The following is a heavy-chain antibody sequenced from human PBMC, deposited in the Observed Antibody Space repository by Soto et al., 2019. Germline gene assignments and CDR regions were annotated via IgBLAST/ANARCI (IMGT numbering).Heavy chain of an antibody. D-gene: IGHD3-3*01. Sequence: SETLSLTCTVSGGSISSYYWSWIRQPPGKGLEWIGYIYYSGSTNYNPSLKSRVTISVDTSKNQFSLKLSSVTAADTAVYYCARGITIFGVVIWVDWGQRTLVTVSS. CDR1: GGSISSYY. CDR2: IYYSGST. CDR3: ARGITIFGVVIWVD. V-gene: IGHV4-59*01. J-gene: IGHJ4*02.